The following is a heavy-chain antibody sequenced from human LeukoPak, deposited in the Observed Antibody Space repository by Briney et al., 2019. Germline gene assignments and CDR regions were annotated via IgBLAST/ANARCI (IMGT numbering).Heavy chain of an antibody. J-gene: IGHJ4*02. CDR3: ARGGGMIVVVRPAPDY. Sequence: GGSLRLSCTVSGFTVSSNSMSWVRQAPGKGLEWVSFIYSDNTHYSDSVKGRFTISRDNSKNTLYLQMNSLRAEDTAVYYCARGGGMIVVVRPAPDYWGQGTLVTVSS. CDR2: IYSDNT. CDR1: GFTVSSNS. V-gene: IGHV3-66*03. D-gene: IGHD3-22*01.